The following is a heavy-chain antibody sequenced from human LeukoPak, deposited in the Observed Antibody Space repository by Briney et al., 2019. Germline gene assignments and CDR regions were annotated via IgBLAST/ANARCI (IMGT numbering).Heavy chain of an antibody. CDR3: ATGPGAVAGFDY. CDR1: GYTLTELS. CDR2: FDPEDGET. V-gene: IGHV1-24*01. Sequence: ASVKVSCKVSGYTLTELSMHWVRQAPGKGLEWMGGFDPEDGETTYAQKFQGRVTMTEDTSTDTAYMELSSLRSEDTAVYYCATGPGAVAGFDYWGQGTLVTVSS. D-gene: IGHD6-19*01. J-gene: IGHJ4*02.